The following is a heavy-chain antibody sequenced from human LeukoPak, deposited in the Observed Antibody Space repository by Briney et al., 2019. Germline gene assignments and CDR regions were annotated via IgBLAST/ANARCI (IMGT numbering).Heavy chain of an antibody. J-gene: IGHJ6*02. Sequence: SQTLSLTCAISGDSVSSNSAAWNWIRQSPSRGLEWLGRTYYSSKWYNDSAVSVKSRITINPDTSKNQFPLQLNSVTPEDTAVYYCARLQQLVLNYYYGMDVWGQGTTVTVSS. CDR3: ARLQQLVLNYYYGMDV. V-gene: IGHV6-1*01. D-gene: IGHD6-13*01. CDR2: TYYSSKWYN. CDR1: GDSVSSNSAA.